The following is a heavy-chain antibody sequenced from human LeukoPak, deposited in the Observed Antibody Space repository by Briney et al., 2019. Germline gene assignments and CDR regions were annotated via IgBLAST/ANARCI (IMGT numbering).Heavy chain of an antibody. D-gene: IGHD4-23*01. Sequence: GGSLRLSRAASGFTFTNYAMHWVRQAPGKVLEWVAVISYDETNKYYEDSVKGRFTISRDSSKNTLYLQMSSLRDEDTAVYYCAKNNDYGGSYWYFDLWGRGTLVTVSS. J-gene: IGHJ2*01. CDR1: GFTFTNYA. CDR3: AKNNDYGGSYWYFDL. CDR2: ISYDETNK. V-gene: IGHV3-30*04.